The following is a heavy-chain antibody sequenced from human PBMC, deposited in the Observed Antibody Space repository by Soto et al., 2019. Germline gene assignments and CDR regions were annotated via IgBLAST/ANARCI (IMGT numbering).Heavy chain of an antibody. CDR3: ARESGLATATWVYYYFYMDV. Sequence: QVQLVQSGAEVQKPGASVTVSCRSSGDTFTDYYMHWVRQAPGQGLEWMGWINPNSGVTKYAQKFQGWVTMTRDTSIRTVYRQPSRLRSDDTAVYYCARESGLATATWVYYYFYMDVWGTGTKVTVSS. J-gene: IGHJ6*03. V-gene: IGHV1-2*04. D-gene: IGHD5-12*01. CDR1: GDTFTDYY. CDR2: INPNSGVT.